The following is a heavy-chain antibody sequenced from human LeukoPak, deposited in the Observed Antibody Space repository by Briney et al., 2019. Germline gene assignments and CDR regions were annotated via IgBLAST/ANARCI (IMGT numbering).Heavy chain of an antibody. Sequence: GASVKASGKASGYTFTGYYMHWVRQAPGQGLEWMGWINPNSGGTNYAQKFQGRVTMTRDTSISTAYMELSRLRSDDTAVYYCARDTNDSDAFDIWGQGTMVTVSS. CDR1: GYTFTGYY. CDR2: INPNSGGT. J-gene: IGHJ3*02. CDR3: ARDTNDSDAFDI. V-gene: IGHV1-2*02. D-gene: IGHD2-2*01.